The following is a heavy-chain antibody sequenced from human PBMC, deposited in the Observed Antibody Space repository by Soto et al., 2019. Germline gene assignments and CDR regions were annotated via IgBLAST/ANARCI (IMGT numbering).Heavy chain of an antibody. CDR2: IASDGSST. J-gene: IGHJ4*02. V-gene: IGHV3-74*01. CDR1: GFTFSSSW. Sequence: PGGSLRLSCAASGFTFSSSWMHWVRQTPGKGLVWVSRIASDGSSTSYADSAKGRFTISRDNAKSTLYLQMNSLRAEDTAVYYCAREYSSSRYFDYWGQGTLVTVSS. CDR3: AREYSSSRYFDY. D-gene: IGHD6-6*01.